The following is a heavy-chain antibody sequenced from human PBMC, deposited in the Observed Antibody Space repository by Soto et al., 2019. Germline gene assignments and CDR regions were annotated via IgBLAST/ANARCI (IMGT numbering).Heavy chain of an antibody. Sequence: LRLSCAASGFTLNTYGMYWVRQAPGKGLEWVAVSWYDGTNKDYADSVKGRFTISRDNSRNTLYLQMNSLRAEDTAVYYCARGYPLRSPYFYYYMDVWGQGTTVTVSS. V-gene: IGHV3-33*07. CDR3: ARGYPLRSPYFYYYMDV. CDR1: GFTLNTYG. CDR2: SWYDGTNK. J-gene: IGHJ6*03. D-gene: IGHD4-17*01.